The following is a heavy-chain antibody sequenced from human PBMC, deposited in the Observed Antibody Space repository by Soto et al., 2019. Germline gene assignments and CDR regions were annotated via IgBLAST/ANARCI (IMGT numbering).Heavy chain of an antibody. CDR1: GFTFSDYY. CDR2: ISSSGSTI. CDR3: ARVYDPRLGFGYSSGWYDY. J-gene: IGHJ4*02. V-gene: IGHV3-11*01. Sequence: PGGSLRLSCAASGFTFSDYYMSWIRQAPGKGLEGVSYISSSGSTIYYADSVKGRFTISRDNAKNSLYLKMNSLRAEDTAVYYCARVYDPRLGFGYSSGWYDYWGQGTLVTVSS. D-gene: IGHD6-19*01.